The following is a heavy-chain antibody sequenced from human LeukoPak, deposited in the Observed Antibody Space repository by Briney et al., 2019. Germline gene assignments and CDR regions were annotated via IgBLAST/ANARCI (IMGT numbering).Heavy chain of an antibody. Sequence: GGSLRLSCAASGFTFSSYSMNWVRQAPGRGLEWVSYISSGSHTIYYADSVQGRFTVSRDNVKNLLFLQMNSLRVGDTAVYYCVRESITGHRDFDYWGQGILVTVSS. CDR3: VRESITGHRDFDY. CDR2: ISSGSHTI. CDR1: GFTFSSYS. D-gene: IGHD1-14*01. V-gene: IGHV3-48*01. J-gene: IGHJ4*02.